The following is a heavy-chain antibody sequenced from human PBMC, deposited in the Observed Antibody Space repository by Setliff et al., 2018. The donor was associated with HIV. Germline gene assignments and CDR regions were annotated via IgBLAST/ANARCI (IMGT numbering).Heavy chain of an antibody. V-gene: IGHV4-4*02. Sequence: SETLSLTCAVSGGSISSSNWWSWVRQPPGKGLEWIGEIYHSGSTNYNPSLKSRVTISVDKSKNQFSLKLSSVTAADTAVYYCARSYYYDSSGYYLYWGQGTLVTVPQ. CDR2: IYHSGST. J-gene: IGHJ4*02. D-gene: IGHD3-22*01. CDR1: GGSISSSNW. CDR3: ARSYYYDSSGYYLY.